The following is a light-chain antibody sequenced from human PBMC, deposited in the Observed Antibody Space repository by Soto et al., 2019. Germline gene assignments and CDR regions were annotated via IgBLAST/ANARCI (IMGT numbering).Light chain of an antibody. V-gene: IGKV3-15*01. CDR2: DAS. CDR3: QQSNNWPWT. J-gene: IGKJ1*01. CDR1: QRVSSK. Sequence: EIVMTQSPATLSVSRGERATLSCRASQRVSSKLAWYQHKPCQAPRLLIYDASTRATGIPARFSGSGSGTEFPLTISSLQSEDFAVYYCQQSNNWPWTFGQGTNVEIK.